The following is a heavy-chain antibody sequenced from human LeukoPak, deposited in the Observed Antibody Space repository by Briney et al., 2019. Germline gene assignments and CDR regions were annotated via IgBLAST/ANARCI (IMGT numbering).Heavy chain of an antibody. CDR3: ATASQLGSYNWFDP. J-gene: IGHJ5*02. CDR1: GASLTDYY. CDR2: IDHIGVT. Sequence: SETLSPTCAVYGASLTDYYWSWIRQPPGKGLEWIGEIDHIGVTKYNPSLKGRVTISRDTSKNQFSLDLTSVTAADTAVYYCATASQLGSYNWFDPWGQGTLVTVFS. V-gene: IGHV4-34*01. D-gene: IGHD6-6*01.